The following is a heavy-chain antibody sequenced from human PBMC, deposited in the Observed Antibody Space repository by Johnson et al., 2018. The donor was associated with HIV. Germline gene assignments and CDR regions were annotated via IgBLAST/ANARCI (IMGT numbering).Heavy chain of an antibody. J-gene: IGHJ3*02. CDR3: ASDVIAAAGTVAFYI. CDR2: INWTGGSA. V-gene: IGHV3-20*04. CDR1: GFTCEDYG. Sequence: AQLVESGGGVVRPGGSLRLSCAASGFTCEDYGMSGVRQAPGKGLEWVSGINWTGGSAGYADSVKGRFTISRDNSKNSLYLQMNSLRTEDTALYYCASDVIAAAGTVAFYIWGQWTMVTVSS. D-gene: IGHD6-13*01.